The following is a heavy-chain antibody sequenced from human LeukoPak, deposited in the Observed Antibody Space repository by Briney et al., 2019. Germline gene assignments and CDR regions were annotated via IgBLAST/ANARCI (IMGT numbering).Heavy chain of an antibody. D-gene: IGHD3-22*01. J-gene: IGHJ6*03. CDR1: GGTFSSYT. CDR2: IIPILGIA. V-gene: IGHV1-69*02. CDR3: ARGDYYDSSGFTFDYCYYMDV. Sequence: ASVKVSCKASGGTFSSYTISWVRQAPGQGLEWMGRIIPILGIANYAQKFQGRVTITADKSTSTAYMELSSLRSEDTAVYYCARGDYYDSSGFTFDYCYYMDVWGKGTTVTVSS.